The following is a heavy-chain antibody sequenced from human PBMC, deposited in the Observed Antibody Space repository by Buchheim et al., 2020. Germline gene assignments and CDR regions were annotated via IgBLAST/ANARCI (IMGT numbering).Heavy chain of an antibody. D-gene: IGHD2-2*01. CDR3: ARSKPYCSSTSCYGDYYYYYYMDV. CDR1: GYTFTGYY. CDR2: INPNSGGT. Sequence: QVQLVQSGAEVKKPGASVKVSCKASGYTFTGYYMHWVRQAPGQGLEWMGWINPNSGGTNYAQKFQGWVTMTRDTSISPDYMELSRLRSDDTAVYYCARSKPYCSSTSCYGDYYYYYYMDVWGKGTT. V-gene: IGHV1-2*04. J-gene: IGHJ6*03.